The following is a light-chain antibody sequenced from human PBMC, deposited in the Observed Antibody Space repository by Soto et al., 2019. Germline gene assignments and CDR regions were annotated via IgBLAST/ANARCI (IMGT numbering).Light chain of an antibody. V-gene: IGKV3-20*01. CDR2: GAS. J-gene: IGKJ1*01. CDR1: QSVSSSY. Sequence: EIVLTQSPGTLSLSPGERATLSCRASQSVSSSYLAWYQQKPGQAPRLLISGASSGATGIPDRFSGSGSGTDFTLTISRLEPEDFAVYYCQQYGTSPRTFGQGTKVDIK. CDR3: QQYGTSPRT.